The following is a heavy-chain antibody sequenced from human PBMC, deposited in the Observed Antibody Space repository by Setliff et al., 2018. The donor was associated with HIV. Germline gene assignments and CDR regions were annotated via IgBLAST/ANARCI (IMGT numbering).Heavy chain of an antibody. D-gene: IGHD5-12*01. Sequence: GGSLRLSCAASGFTFSRYGMHWVRQAPGKGLEWVAFISYDGSKKYDADSVKGRFTISRDNAKNTMYLQMNTLRVEDTAVYYCARDPTGSGFHLDNWGQGTPVTVSS. CDR1: GFTFSRYG. J-gene: IGHJ4*02. CDR2: ISYDGSKK. V-gene: IGHV3-30*04. CDR3: ARDPTGSGFHLDN.